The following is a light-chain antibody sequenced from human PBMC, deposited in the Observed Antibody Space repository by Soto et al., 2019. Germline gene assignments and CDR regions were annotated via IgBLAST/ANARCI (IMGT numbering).Light chain of an antibody. V-gene: IGKV1-9*01. Sequence: IQLTQSPASLSASVGDRVTITCRASKGMSTYLAWYQQKPGKAPKLLIYAASTLQSGVPSTFSGSGSGTDFTLTIISLQHEDFATYYYQQLHSSPYTFGQGTNLES. J-gene: IGKJ2*01. CDR1: KGMSTY. CDR2: AAS. CDR3: QQLHSSPYT.